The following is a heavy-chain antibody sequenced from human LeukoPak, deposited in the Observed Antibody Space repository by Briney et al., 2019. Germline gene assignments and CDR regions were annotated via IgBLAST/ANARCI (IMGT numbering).Heavy chain of an antibody. V-gene: IGHV3-30*04. CDR1: GFTFSSYA. J-gene: IGHJ4*02. Sequence: GGSLRLSCAASGFTFSSYAMHWVRQAPGKGLEWVAVISYDGSNKYYADSVKGRFTISRDNSKNTLYLQMNSLRAEDTAVYYCAKEKAAAGTQYFDYWGQGTLVTVSS. CDR3: AKEKAAAGTQYFDY. D-gene: IGHD6-13*01. CDR2: ISYDGSNK.